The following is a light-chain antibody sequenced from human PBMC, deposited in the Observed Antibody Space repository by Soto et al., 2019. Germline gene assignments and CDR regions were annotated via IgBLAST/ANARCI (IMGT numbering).Light chain of an antibody. V-gene: IGKV3-11*01. J-gene: IGKJ4*01. Sequence: EVVLTQSPATLSLSPGERATLSCRASQSVSSYLAWYQQKLGQAPRLLIYDASNRATGIPARFNGSGSGTDFTLTISSLEPEDFAVYYCQQRSNWPLTFGGGTKVELK. CDR1: QSVSSY. CDR2: DAS. CDR3: QQRSNWPLT.